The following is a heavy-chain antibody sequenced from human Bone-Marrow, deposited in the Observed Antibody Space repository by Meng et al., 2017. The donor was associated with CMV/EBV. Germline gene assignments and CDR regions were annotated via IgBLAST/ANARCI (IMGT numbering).Heavy chain of an antibody. CDR2: ISYDGSNK. V-gene: IGHV3-30-3*01. Sequence: GESLKISCAASGFTFSSYAMHWVRQAPGKGLEWVAVISYDGSNKYYADPVKGRFTISRDNSKNTLYLQMNSLRAEDTAVYYCARARGEQQLVILDAFDIWGQGTMVTVSS. CDR3: ARARGEQQLVILDAFDI. D-gene: IGHD6-13*01. J-gene: IGHJ3*02. CDR1: GFTFSSYA.